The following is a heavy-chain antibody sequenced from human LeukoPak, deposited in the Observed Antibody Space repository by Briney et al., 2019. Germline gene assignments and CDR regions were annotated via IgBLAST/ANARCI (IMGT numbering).Heavy chain of an antibody. CDR2: ISSSGTTI. J-gene: IGHJ4*02. V-gene: IGHV3-48*03. CDR1: GFTFSSSE. CDR3: ARSDYGTGRYAFYFDY. Sequence: GGSLRLSCAASGFTFSSSEMNWVRQAPGKGLEWVSYISSSGTTIYYADAVKGRFTISRDNAKKTLYLQMDSLRDEDTAVYYCARSDYGTGRYAFYFDYWGQGTQVTVSS. D-gene: IGHD3-10*01.